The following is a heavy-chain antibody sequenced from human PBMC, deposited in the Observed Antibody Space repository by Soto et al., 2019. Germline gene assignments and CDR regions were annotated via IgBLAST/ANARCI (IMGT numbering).Heavy chain of an antibody. D-gene: IGHD3-16*01. Sequence: EVQLVESGGGLVQPGGSLRLSCVASGFTFNYYWMHWVRQAPGKGLMWVSRLQTDGSHPDYADSVKGRFTISRDNAKNTLYPPMINLSAEDTAVYYCARGGDPDYWGKGTVVTVSS. CDR2: LQTDGSHP. V-gene: IGHV3-74*01. CDR3: ARGGDPDY. CDR1: GFTFNYYW. J-gene: IGHJ4*02.